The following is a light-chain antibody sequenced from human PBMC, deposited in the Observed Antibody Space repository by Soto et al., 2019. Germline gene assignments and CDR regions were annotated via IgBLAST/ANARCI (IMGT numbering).Light chain of an antibody. Sequence: DIVMTQSPDSLAVSLGERATINCRSSQSVFYSSRNKNYLAWYQQKPGQPPKLLIYWASTRESGVPDRFSGSASGTDFTLTISSLQAEDVAVYYCQQYFTTPFTFGPGTKLDIK. CDR1: QSVFYSSRNKNY. CDR3: QQYFTTPFT. J-gene: IGKJ3*01. V-gene: IGKV4-1*01. CDR2: WAS.